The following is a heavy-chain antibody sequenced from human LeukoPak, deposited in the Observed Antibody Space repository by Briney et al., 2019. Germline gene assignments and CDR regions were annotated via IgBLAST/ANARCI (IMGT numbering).Heavy chain of an antibody. Sequence: SETLSLTCTVSGGSISSYYWSWIRQPPGKGLEWIGEINHSGSTNYNPSLKSRVTISVDTSKNQFSLKLSSVTAADTAVYYCARGSFMPIGGMDVWGQGTTVTVSS. CDR3: ARGSFMPIGGMDV. V-gene: IGHV4-34*01. D-gene: IGHD2-2*01. CDR1: GGSISSYY. CDR2: INHSGST. J-gene: IGHJ6*02.